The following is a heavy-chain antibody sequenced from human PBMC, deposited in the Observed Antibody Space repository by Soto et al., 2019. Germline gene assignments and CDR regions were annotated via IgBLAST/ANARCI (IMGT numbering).Heavy chain of an antibody. V-gene: IGHV2-5*02. Sequence: QITLNESGPTVVRPTETLTLTCRFSGFSLTTSGVGVGWIHQSPGKAPEWLALIYWDDDKRYSASLKSRLTITNDTSKNQVVLTVSDLDPTDTVTYYCAHRVLRTVFGLVTTTAIYFDFWGQGTPVAVSS. D-gene: IGHD3-3*01. J-gene: IGHJ4*02. CDR1: GFSLTTSGVG. CDR2: IYWDDDK. CDR3: AHRVLRTVFGLVTTTAIYFDF.